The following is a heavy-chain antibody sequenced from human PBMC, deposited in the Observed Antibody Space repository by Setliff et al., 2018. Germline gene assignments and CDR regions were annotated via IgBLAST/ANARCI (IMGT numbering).Heavy chain of an antibody. Sequence: SVKVSCKASGGTFSSYAISWVRQAPGQGLEWMGGIIPIFGTANYAQKFQGWVTMTRDTSISTAYMELSRLRSDDTAVYYCARGVAAAGRGYVDYWGQGTLVTVSS. CDR2: IIPIFGTA. CDR1: GGTFSSYA. CDR3: ARGVAAAGRGYVDY. V-gene: IGHV1-69*05. J-gene: IGHJ4*02. D-gene: IGHD6-13*01.